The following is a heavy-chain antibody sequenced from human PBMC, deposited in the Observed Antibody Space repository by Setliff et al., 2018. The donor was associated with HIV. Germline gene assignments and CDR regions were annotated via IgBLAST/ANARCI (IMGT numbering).Heavy chain of an antibody. CDR2: INPSGGST. Sequence: ASVKVSCKASGYTFTSYYMHWVRQAPGQGLEWMGIINPSGGSTSYAQKFQGRVTMTRDTSTSTVYMELSSLRSEDTAVYYCARNPRIAVAGTDYYYYMDVWGKGTTVTVSS. J-gene: IGHJ6*03. CDR1: GYTFTSYY. D-gene: IGHD6-19*01. V-gene: IGHV1-46*01. CDR3: ARNPRIAVAGTDYYYYMDV.